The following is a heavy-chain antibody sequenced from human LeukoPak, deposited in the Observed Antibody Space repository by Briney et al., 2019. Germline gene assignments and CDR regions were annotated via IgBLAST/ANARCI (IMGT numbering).Heavy chain of an antibody. CDR1: GFTFRNYA. V-gene: IGHV3-23*01. Sequence: GGSLRLSCAASGFTFRNYAMSWVRQAPGKGLEWVSVISDSGGSTYYADSVKGRLTISRDNSKNTLYLQMNSLRAEDTAVYYCARDIGGFGSSSWYSYYGMDVWGQGTTVTVSS. CDR3: ARDIGGFGSSSWYSYYGMDV. D-gene: IGHD6-13*01. CDR2: ISDSGGST. J-gene: IGHJ6*02.